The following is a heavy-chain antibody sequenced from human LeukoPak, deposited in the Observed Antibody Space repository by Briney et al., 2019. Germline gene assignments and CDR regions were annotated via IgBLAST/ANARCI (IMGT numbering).Heavy chain of an antibody. CDR3: ARDLMGIAYRGAFYY. CDR1: GFTFSDYG. V-gene: IGHV3-23*01. J-gene: IGHJ4*02. CDR2: IGGRGGSA. Sequence: GGSLRLSCAASGFTFSDYGMNWVRQTPGKGLEWVSAIGGRGGSAYYADSVKGRFTISRDNSKNTLYLQMDSLRAEDTAVYYCARDLMGIAYRGAFYYWGQGTLVTVSS. D-gene: IGHD6-13*01.